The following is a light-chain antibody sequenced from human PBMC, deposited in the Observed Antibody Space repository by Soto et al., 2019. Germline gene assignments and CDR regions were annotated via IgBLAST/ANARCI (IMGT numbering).Light chain of an antibody. CDR2: GNN. Sequence: QSVLTQPPSVSGAPGQRVTISCTGSSNFGASYDVHWYQQLPGTAPKLLIYGNNNRPSGVPDRFSGSKSGSSASLAITDLQADDEADYYCQSYDSGTVFGGGTQLTVL. V-gene: IGLV1-40*01. J-gene: IGLJ2*01. CDR3: QSYDSGTV. CDR1: SNFGASYD.